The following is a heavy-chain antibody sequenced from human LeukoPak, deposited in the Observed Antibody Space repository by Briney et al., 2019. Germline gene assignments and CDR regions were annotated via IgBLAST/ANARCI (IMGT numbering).Heavy chain of an antibody. CDR2: ISSSSSYI. Sequence: GGSLRLSCAASGFTVSSNYMSWVRQAPGKGLEWVSSISSSSSYIYYADSVKGRFTISRDNAKNSLYLQMNSLRAEDTAVYYCASNDQVPAAIGYYYYYMDVWGKGTTVTVSS. V-gene: IGHV3-21*01. J-gene: IGHJ6*03. CDR3: ASNDQVPAAIGYYYYYMDV. CDR1: GFTVSSNY. D-gene: IGHD2-2*01.